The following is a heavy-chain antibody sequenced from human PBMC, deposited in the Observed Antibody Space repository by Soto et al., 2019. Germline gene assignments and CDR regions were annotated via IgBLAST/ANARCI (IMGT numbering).Heavy chain of an antibody. CDR3: ARLLAEYSARVGP. D-gene: IGHD6-6*01. CDR1: GYSFASYW. J-gene: IGHJ5*02. Sequence: GESLKISCKGSGYSFASYWIGWVRQMPGKGLEWMGIIHPGDSDTRYSPSFRGQVTISADKSASRAYLQWSSLEASDTAIYYCARLLAEYSARVGPWGQGTLVTVSS. CDR2: IHPGDSDT. V-gene: IGHV5-51*01.